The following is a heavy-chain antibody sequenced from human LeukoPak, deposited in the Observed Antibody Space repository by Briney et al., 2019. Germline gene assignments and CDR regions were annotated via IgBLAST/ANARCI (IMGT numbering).Heavy chain of an antibody. CDR2: IRYDGSDQ. CDR1: GFTFSTYS. D-gene: IGHD6-13*01. CDR3: AKDKAAAGTIYFDV. Sequence: GGSLRLSCAASGFTFSTYSMHRVRQAPGKGLEWVAFIRYDGSDQYYAESVKGRFTISRDNSKNTLLLQMNSRRAEDTAVFHCAKDKAAAGTIYFDVWGKGTTVTVSS. J-gene: IGHJ6*03. V-gene: IGHV3-30*02.